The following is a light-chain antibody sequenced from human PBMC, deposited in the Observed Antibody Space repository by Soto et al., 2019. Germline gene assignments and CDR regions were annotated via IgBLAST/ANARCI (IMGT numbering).Light chain of an antibody. V-gene: IGLV2-14*03. J-gene: IGLJ1*01. Sequence: SVLTQPASVSGSPGQSSSISCIGTSSDVGAFNYVSWYQHHPGKAPQLIIYDVSSRPSGVSNRFSASKSGNTASLTISGLQTEDEADYYCSSYTTRNTEVFGSGTKVTVL. CDR2: DVS. CDR3: SSYTTRNTEV. CDR1: SSDVGAFNY.